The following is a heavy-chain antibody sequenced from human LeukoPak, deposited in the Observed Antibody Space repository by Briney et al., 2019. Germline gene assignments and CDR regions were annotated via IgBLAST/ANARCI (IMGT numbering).Heavy chain of an antibody. J-gene: IGHJ4*02. D-gene: IGHD1-26*01. Sequence: GGSLRLSCAASGFSFSNYWMHWVRQAPRKGLVWVSRINGDGSTTNYADSVKGRFTISRDNAKHTLFLQMNSLRAEDTAVYYCAGGRGSYGLWDSWGQGTLVTVSS. CDR2: INGDGSTT. CDR3: AGGRGSYGLWDS. V-gene: IGHV3-74*01. CDR1: GFSFSNYW.